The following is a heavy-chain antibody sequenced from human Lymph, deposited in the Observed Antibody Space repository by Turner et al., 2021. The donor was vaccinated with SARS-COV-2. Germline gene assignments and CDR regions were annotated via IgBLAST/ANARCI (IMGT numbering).Heavy chain of an antibody. J-gene: IGHJ3*02. Sequence: QVQLVQSGAEVKEPGSSVQVSCQASGGTFSTYVISWVRQAPGQGLEWMGGSIPNLGIANYAQKFQGRVTITADKPTSTAYMELSSLGSEDTAVYHCARRHSGNYDAFDIWGQGTMVTVSS. D-gene: IGHD1-26*01. V-gene: IGHV1-69*10. CDR3: ARRHSGNYDAFDI. CDR2: SIPNLGIA. CDR1: GGTFSTYV.